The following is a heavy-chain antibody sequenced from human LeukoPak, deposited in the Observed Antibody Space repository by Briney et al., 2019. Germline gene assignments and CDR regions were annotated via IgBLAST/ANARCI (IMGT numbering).Heavy chain of an antibody. V-gene: IGHV4-59*01. CDR1: GGSISSYY. Sequence: SETLSLTCTVSGGSISSYYWSWIRQPPGKGLEWIGYIYYSGSTNYNPSLKSRVTISVDTSKNQFSLKLSSVTAADTAVYYCAREALDGDWVDYWGQGTLVTVSS. CDR2: IYYSGST. CDR3: AREALDGDWVDY. J-gene: IGHJ4*02. D-gene: IGHD4-17*01.